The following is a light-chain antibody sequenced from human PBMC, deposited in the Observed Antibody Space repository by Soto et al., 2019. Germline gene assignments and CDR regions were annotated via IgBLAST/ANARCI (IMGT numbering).Light chain of an antibody. CDR3: TSYTSDSTPYV. J-gene: IGLJ1*01. CDR1: SSDVGSYNY. Sequence: QSVLTQPASVSGSPGQSITISCTGNSSDVGSYNYVSWYQHHPGKAPKLMLYEVTNRPSGVSNRFSGSKSGNTASLTISGLRAEDEADYYCTSYTSDSTPYVFGTGTKLTVL. V-gene: IGLV2-14*01. CDR2: EVT.